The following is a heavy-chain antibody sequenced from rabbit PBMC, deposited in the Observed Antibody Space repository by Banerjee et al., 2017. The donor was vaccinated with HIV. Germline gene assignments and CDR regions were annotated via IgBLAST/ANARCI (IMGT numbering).Heavy chain of an antibody. CDR1: RFTLSSYW. J-gene: IGHJ2*01. CDR3: ARRTGYSGYTFDAFDP. V-gene: IGHV1S40*01. D-gene: IGHD1-1*01. Sequence: QSLEESGGDLVKPGASLTLTCTASRFTLSSYWMCWVRQAPGKGLEWIACIYAGSSGDTYYASWAKGRFTISKASSTTVTLQMTSLTAADTATYFCARRTGYSGYTFDAFDPWGQGTLVT. CDR2: IYAGSSGDT.